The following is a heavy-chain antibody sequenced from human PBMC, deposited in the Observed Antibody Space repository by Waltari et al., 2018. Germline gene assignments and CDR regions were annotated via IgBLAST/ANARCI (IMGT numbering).Heavy chain of an antibody. Sequence: EVQLVESGGDLVQPGGSLGPPCVHSGFTFSPDWMSWVRQAPGKGLEWVANIKQDESEKYYVDSVKGRFTISRDNTKNSVYLQMNSLRAEDTAVYYCARGLLEWLLSYWYFDLWGRGTLVTVAS. CDR3: ARGLLEWLLSYWYFDL. V-gene: IGHV3-7*01. J-gene: IGHJ2*01. CDR2: IKQDESEK. CDR1: GFTFSPDW. D-gene: IGHD3-3*01.